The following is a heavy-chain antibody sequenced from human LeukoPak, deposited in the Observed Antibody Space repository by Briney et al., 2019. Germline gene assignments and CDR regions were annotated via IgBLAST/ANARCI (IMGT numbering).Heavy chain of an antibody. D-gene: IGHD6-13*01. CDR3: ARDSAGNDY. J-gene: IGHJ4*02. V-gene: IGHV3-7*01. Sequence: PGGSRRLSCAASGFTFSTYWMSWVRQAPGKGLEWVANIKQDGSEKYYVDSVKGRFTISRDNAKNSLYPQMNSLRAEDTAMYYCARDSAGNDYWGQGTLVTVPS. CDR2: IKQDGSEK. CDR1: GFTFSTYW.